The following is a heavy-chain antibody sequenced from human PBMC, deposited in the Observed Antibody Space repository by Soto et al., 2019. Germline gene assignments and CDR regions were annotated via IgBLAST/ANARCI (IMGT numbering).Heavy chain of an antibody. J-gene: IGHJ6*02. CDR2: INHSGST. CDR1: GGSFSGYY. V-gene: IGHV4-34*01. CDR3: ARVSGIYYYGMDV. D-gene: IGHD3-10*01. Sequence: SETLSLTCAVYGGSFSGYYWNWIRQPPGKGLEWIGEINHSGSTNYNPSLKSRVTISVDTSKNQFSPKLSSVTAADTAVYYCARVSGIYYYGMDVWGQGTTVT.